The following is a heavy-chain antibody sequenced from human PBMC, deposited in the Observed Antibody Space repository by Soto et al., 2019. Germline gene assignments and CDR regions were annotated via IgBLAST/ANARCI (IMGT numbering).Heavy chain of an antibody. V-gene: IGHV3-23*01. CDR3: TKSWLFEKNWFDP. CDR1: GFSFTTYG. J-gene: IGHJ5*02. D-gene: IGHD3-22*01. CDR2: ISSTGLYT. Sequence: PGGSLSLSCAASGFSFTTYGMSWVRQAPGKGLEWVSDISSTGLYTYLADSVKGRFTISRDNSKNTLYLQMNSLRVDDTAVYFCTKSWLFEKNWFDPWGQGTLVTVS.